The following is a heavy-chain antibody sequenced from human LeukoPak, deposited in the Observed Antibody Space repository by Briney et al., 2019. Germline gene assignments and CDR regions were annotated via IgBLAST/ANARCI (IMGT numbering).Heavy chain of an antibody. CDR2: IYYSGST. CDR1: GGSISSYY. Sequence: PSETLSLTCTVSGGSISSYYWSWIRQPPGKGLEWIGYIYYSGSTNYNPSLKSRVTISVDTSKNQFSLKLSSVTAADTAVYYCARAHPMAAGGVDYWGQGTLVTVSS. V-gene: IGHV4-59*01. J-gene: IGHJ4*02. CDR3: ARAHPMAAGGVDY. D-gene: IGHD6-13*01.